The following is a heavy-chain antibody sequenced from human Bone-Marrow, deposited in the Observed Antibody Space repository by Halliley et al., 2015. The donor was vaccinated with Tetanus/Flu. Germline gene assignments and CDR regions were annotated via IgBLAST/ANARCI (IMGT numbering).Heavy chain of an antibody. Sequence: TLSLTCTVSGDSVSSTHYWSWIRQSPGKGLEWIGYIYYSGTTNYNPSLESRVTISVDTSKNQFSLKLSSVTAADTAVYYCATSIVATSSGNWFDPWGQGTLVTVSS. D-gene: IGHD5-12*01. CDR3: ATSIVATSSGNWFDP. J-gene: IGHJ5*02. CDR2: IYYSGTT. V-gene: IGHV4-59*02. CDR1: GDSVSSTHY.